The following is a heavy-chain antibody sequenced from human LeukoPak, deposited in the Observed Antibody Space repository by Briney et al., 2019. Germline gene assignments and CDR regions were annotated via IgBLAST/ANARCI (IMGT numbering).Heavy chain of an antibody. V-gene: IGHV1-2*02. CDR1: GFTFTDYY. J-gene: IGHJ3*02. CDR3: AGGSSSLWAFDI. Sequence: ASVKVSCKASGFTFTDYYMHWVRQAPGQGLEWMAWINPNSGGTNYAQKFQGRVTMTRDTSISTAYMEVSRLRSDDTAVYHCAGGSSSLWAFDIWGQGTMVTVSS. D-gene: IGHD6-13*01. CDR2: INPNSGGT.